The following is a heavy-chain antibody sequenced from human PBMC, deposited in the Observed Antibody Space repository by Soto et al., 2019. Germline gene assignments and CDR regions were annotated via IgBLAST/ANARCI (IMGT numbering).Heavy chain of an antibody. CDR1: GGSINSSDYY. CDR2: IYYSGST. D-gene: IGHD6-19*01. Sequence: TSETLSLTCTVSGGSINSSDYYWTWIRQHPEKGLEWIGYIYYSGSTYYNPSLKSRVTISVDTSKNQFSLKLSSVTAADTAVYYCARDKAVAGINWFDPWGQGTLVIVSS. J-gene: IGHJ5*02. V-gene: IGHV4-31*03. CDR3: ARDKAVAGINWFDP.